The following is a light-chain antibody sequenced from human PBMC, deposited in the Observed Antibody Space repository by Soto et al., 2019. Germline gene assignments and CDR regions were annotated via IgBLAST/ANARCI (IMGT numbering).Light chain of an antibody. CDR3: QHYSSYLWT. CDR1: QSISSW. V-gene: IGKV1-5*03. J-gene: IGKJ1*01. Sequence: DIQMTQSPSTLSASVGDRVTITCRASQSISSWLAWYQQKPGKAPKLLMYKASSLQSGVPSRFSGSGSGTEFTLTISSLQPDDFAIYYCQHYSSYLWTFGQGTKVDIK. CDR2: KAS.